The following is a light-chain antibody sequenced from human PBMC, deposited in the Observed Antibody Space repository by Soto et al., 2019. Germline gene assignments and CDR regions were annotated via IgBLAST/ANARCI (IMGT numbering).Light chain of an antibody. CDR2: DVS. CDR3: NSYRSSSTRDYV. Sequence: QSALTQPASVSGSPGQSITISCTGTSSDVGGYNFVSWFQQYPGKAPKLIIYDVSNRPSGISNRFSGSKSGNTASLTISGLQAEDEADYYCNSYRSSSTRDYVFGTGTKLTVL. CDR1: SSDVGGYNF. V-gene: IGLV2-14*03. J-gene: IGLJ1*01.